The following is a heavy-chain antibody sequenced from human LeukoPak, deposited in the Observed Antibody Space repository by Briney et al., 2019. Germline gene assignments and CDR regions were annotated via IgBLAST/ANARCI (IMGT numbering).Heavy chain of an antibody. CDR2: ISPNSGGT. CDR1: GYSFTGYY. CDR3: ARVSSPLQYNWFDP. V-gene: IGHV1-2*06. D-gene: IGHD1-14*01. Sequence: ASLKVSCTASGYSFTGYYIHWVRQAPGQGLEWMGRISPNSGGTNYAQKFQGRVTMTRDTSISTAYMEVSRLRSDDTAVYYCARVSSPLQYNWFDPWGQGTLITVSS. J-gene: IGHJ5*02.